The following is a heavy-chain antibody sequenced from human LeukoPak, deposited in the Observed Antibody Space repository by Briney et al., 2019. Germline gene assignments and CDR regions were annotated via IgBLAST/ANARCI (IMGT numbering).Heavy chain of an antibody. D-gene: IGHD2-2*02. CDR1: GYTFTGYY. J-gene: IGHJ4*02. CDR2: INPNSGGT. V-gene: IGHV1-2*06. CDR3: ASHCSTSCYSDC. Sequence: ASVKVSCKASGYTFTGYYMHWVRQAPGQGLEWMGRINPNSGGTNYAQKFQGRVTMTRDTSISTAYMELSRLRSDDTAVYYCASHCSTSCYSDCWGQGTLVTASS.